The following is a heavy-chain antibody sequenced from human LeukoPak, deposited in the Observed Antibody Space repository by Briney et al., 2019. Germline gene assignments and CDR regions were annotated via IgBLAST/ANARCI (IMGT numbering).Heavy chain of an antibody. Sequence: GGSLRLSCAASGFTFSSYSMNWVRQAPGKGLEWVSSISSSSSYIYYADSVKGRITISRDNSKNTLYLQMNSLRAEDTAVYYCARGIAAAGLNWGQGTLVTVSS. D-gene: IGHD6-13*01. CDR2: ISSSSSYI. V-gene: IGHV3-21*01. J-gene: IGHJ4*02. CDR3: ARGIAAAGLN. CDR1: GFTFSSYS.